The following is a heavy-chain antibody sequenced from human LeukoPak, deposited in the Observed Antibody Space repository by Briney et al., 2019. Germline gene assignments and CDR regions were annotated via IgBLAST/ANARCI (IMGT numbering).Heavy chain of an antibody. CDR1: GFTFDDYA. V-gene: IGHV3-43D*03. D-gene: IGHD1-26*01. J-gene: IGHJ4*02. CDR3: AKDMRGGSYNFDY. CDR2: ISWDGGTT. Sequence: GGSLRLSCAASGFTFDDYAMHWVRQAPGKGLKWVSFISWDGGTTYYADSVKGRFTISRDNSKNSLYLQTNSLRAEDTALYYCAKDMRGGSYNFDYWGQGTLVTVSS.